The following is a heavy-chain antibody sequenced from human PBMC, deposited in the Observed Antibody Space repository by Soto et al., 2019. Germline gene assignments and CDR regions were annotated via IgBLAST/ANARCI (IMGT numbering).Heavy chain of an antibody. CDR2: ISSSSSYI. V-gene: IGHV3-11*05. D-gene: IGHD2-15*01. Sequence: GGSLRLSCAASGFTLSDYYMIWIRQAPGKGLEWVSYISSSSSYIKYADSVKGRFTISRDNAKNSLYLQMNSLRAEDTAVYYCARVRVVEADTDEVGTFDIWGQGTMV. CDR3: ARVRVVEADTDEVGTFDI. CDR1: GFTLSDYY. J-gene: IGHJ3*02.